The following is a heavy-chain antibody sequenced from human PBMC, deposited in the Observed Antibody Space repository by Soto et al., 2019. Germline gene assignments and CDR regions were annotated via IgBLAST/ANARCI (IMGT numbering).Heavy chain of an antibody. Sequence: GGSLRLSCAASGFTFSSYAMHWVRQAPGKGLEWVAVISYDGSNKYYADSVKGRFTISRDNSKNTLYLQMNSLRAEDTAVYYCARGGVGVLGFEAFDIWGQGTMVTVSS. J-gene: IGHJ3*02. V-gene: IGHV3-30-3*01. D-gene: IGHD2-15*01. CDR2: ISYDGSNK. CDR3: ARGGVGVLGFEAFDI. CDR1: GFTFSSYA.